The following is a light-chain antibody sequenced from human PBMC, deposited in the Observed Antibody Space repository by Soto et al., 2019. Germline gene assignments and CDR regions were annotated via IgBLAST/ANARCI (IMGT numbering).Light chain of an antibody. V-gene: IGLV1-44*01. J-gene: IGLJ2*01. CDR2: SNN. Sequence: QSVLTQPPSASGTPGQRVTISCSGSRSNIGSNTVSWYQQLPGTAPKVLIYSNNQRPSGVPARFSGSRSGTSASLAISGLQSEDEADYYCAAWDGSLNGVLFGGGTKVTVL. CDR3: AAWDGSLNGVL. CDR1: RSNIGSNT.